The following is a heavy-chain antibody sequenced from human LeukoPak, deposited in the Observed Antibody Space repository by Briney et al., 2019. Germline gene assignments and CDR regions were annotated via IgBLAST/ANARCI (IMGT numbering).Heavy chain of an antibody. Sequence: GGSLRLSCAASGFTFSSYGMHWVRQAPGQGLEWVAVIWYDGSNKYYADSVKGRFTISRDNSKNTLYLQMNSLRAEDTAVYYCARDLSRTPFVYYFDYWGQGTLVTVSS. D-gene: IGHD2-15*01. CDR3: ARDLSRTPFVYYFDY. J-gene: IGHJ4*02. CDR1: GFTFSSYG. V-gene: IGHV3-33*01. CDR2: IWYDGSNK.